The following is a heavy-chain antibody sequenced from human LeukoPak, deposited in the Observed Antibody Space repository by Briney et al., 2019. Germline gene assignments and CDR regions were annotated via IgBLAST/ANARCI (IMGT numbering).Heavy chain of an antibody. CDR1: GYSISSGYY. J-gene: IGHJ6*03. CDR2: IYHSGST. V-gene: IGHV4-38-2*02. Sequence: KASETLSLTCSVSGYSISSGYYWGWIRQPPGKGLEWIGSIYHSGSTYYNPSLKSRVTISVDTPKNQFSLKVSSVTAADTAVYYCARLVTEYGDYATYYYYYMDVWGKGTTVTISS. CDR3: ARLVTEYGDYATYYYYYMDV. D-gene: IGHD4-17*01.